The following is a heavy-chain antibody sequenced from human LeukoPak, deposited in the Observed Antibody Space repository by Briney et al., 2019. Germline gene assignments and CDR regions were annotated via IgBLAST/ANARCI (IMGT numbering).Heavy chain of an antibody. J-gene: IGHJ4*02. Sequence: GRSLRPSCAASGFTFSSYAMHWVRQAPGKGLERVAVISYDGSNKYYADSVKGRFTISRDNSKNTLYLQMNSLRAEDTAVYYCARDRLREYSYGFSSFDYWGQGTLVTVSS. CDR2: ISYDGSNK. CDR3: ARDRLREYSYGFSSFDY. CDR1: GFTFSSYA. V-gene: IGHV3-30-3*01. D-gene: IGHD5-18*01.